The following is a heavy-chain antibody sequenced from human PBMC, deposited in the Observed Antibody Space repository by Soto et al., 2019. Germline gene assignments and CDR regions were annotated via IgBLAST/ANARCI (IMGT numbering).Heavy chain of an antibody. CDR1: AGTFNNFA. V-gene: IGHV1-69*01. J-gene: IGHJ6*02. CDR2: IMPVFDTT. Sequence: QVQLVQSGAEVRKPGSSVKVSCQTSAGTFNNFAFTWVRQAPGQGLEWLGGIMPVFDTTNYAASFQGRITITADDLRNTVYMEMKTLRFDDTAVYYCATATISPVSATFHHYGMDVWGQGTTVTVSS. D-gene: IGHD6-25*01. CDR3: ATATISPVSATFHHYGMDV.